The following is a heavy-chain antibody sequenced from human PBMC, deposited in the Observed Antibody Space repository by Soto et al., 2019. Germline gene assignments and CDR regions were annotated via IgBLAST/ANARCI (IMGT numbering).Heavy chain of an antibody. D-gene: IGHD5-12*01. CDR3: AREGSYSAYNFSHGIQLWSFDF. V-gene: IGHV4-4*07. Sequence: QVRLQESGPGLLKPSETLSLTCTVSGGSINTFYWSWVRQPAGKVLEWIGRIFSSGSTSFNPSLESRGAMAVDTSKNHFSLNLSSVTAADIAVYYCAREGSYSAYNFSHGIQLWSFDFWGQGALVTVSS. CDR2: IFSSGST. CDR1: GGSINTFY. J-gene: IGHJ4*02.